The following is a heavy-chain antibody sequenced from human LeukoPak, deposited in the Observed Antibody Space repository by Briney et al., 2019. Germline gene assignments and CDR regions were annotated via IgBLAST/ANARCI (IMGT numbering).Heavy chain of an antibody. CDR2: ISSSGSTI. D-gene: IGHD4-17*01. V-gene: IGHV3-48*03. CDR1: GFTFSSYE. CDR3: ARDPGYGDFSGGGGS. Sequence: GSLRLSCAASGFTFSSYEMNWVRQAPGKGLEWVSYISSSGSTIYYADSVKGRFTISRDNAKNSLYLQMNSLRAEDTAVYYCARDPGYGDFSGGGGSWGQGTLVTVSS. J-gene: IGHJ5*01.